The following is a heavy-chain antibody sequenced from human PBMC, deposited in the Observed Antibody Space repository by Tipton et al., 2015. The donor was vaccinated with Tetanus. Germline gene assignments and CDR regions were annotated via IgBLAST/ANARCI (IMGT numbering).Heavy chain of an antibody. CDR1: GFKLSDYW. CDR3: FGGVYLG. J-gene: IGHJ4*02. V-gene: IGHV3-7*01. D-gene: IGHD2-21*01. Sequence: SLRLSCAASGFKLSDYWMNWVRQAPGKGLEWVSNIKPDGSDKNYMESVKGRFTISRDNAKNSVSLQMHGLRAEDTATYYCFGGVYLGWGQGTLLLVSS. CDR2: IKPDGSDK.